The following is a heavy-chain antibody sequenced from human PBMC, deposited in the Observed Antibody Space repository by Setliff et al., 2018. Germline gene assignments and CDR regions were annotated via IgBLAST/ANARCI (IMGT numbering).Heavy chain of an antibody. J-gene: IGHJ4*02. CDR3: TRARDRSGYWDFDY. D-gene: IGHD3-3*01. CDR1: GFTFSDHY. CDR2: SRNKGNSYST. V-gene: IGHV3-72*01. Sequence: GGSLRLSCAASGFTFSDHYMDWVRQAPGKGLEWVGRSRNKGNSYSTEYAASVKGRFTISGDDSKNSLYLQMNSLKTEDTAVYYCTRARDRSGYWDFDYWGQGTLVTVSS.